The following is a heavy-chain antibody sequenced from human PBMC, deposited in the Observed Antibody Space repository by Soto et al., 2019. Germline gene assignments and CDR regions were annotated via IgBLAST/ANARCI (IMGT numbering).Heavy chain of an antibody. CDR3: ATWYGDYYYYGMDV. J-gene: IGHJ6*02. CDR2: IYYSGST. CDR1: GGSISSGDYY. V-gene: IGHV4-30-4*01. Sequence: QVQLQESGPGLVKPSQTLSLTCTVSGGSISSGDYYWSWIRQPPGKGLEWIGYIYYSGSTYYNPSLNSRLTISVDTSKTQFTLKLSSVTAADTAVYSCATWYGDYYYYGMDVWGQGTTVTVSS. D-gene: IGHD6-13*01.